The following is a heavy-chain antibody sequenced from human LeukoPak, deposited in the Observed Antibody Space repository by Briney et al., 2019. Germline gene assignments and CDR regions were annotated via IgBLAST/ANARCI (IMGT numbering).Heavy chain of an antibody. CDR3: ARDKQQLVPNY. J-gene: IGHJ4*02. V-gene: IGHV3-30-3*01. Sequence: GGSLRLSCLASGFTFNSYAMHWVRQAPGKGLEWVAVISYDGSNKYYADSVKGRFTISRDNSKNTLYLQMNSLRAEDTAVYYCARDKQQLVPNYWGQGTLVTVSS. CDR1: GFTFNSYA. D-gene: IGHD6-13*01. CDR2: ISYDGSNK.